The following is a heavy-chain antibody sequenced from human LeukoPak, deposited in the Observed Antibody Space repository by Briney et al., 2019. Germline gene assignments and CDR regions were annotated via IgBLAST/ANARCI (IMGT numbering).Heavy chain of an antibody. D-gene: IGHD1-14*01. Sequence: GASVKVSCKASGYTFTSYYMHWVRQAPGQGLEWMGIINPSGGSTSYAQKFQGRVTMTRDTSTSTVYMELRSLRSDDTAVYYCARDPKNRFTGMDVWGQGTTVTVSS. V-gene: IGHV1-46*01. CDR2: INPSGGST. J-gene: IGHJ6*02. CDR1: GYTFTSYY. CDR3: ARDPKNRFTGMDV.